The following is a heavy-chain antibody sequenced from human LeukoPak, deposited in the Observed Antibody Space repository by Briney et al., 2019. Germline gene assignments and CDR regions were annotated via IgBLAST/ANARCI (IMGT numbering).Heavy chain of an antibody. V-gene: IGHV1-24*01. CDR2: FDPEDGET. D-gene: IGHD3-9*01. CDR3: ATDGDYDILIGYRTHLLYGMDV. Sequence: ASVTVSCKVSGYTLTELSMHWVRQAPGKGLEWMGGFDPEDGETIYAQKFQGRVTMTEDTSTDTAYMELSSLRSEDTAVYYCATDGDYDILIGYRTHLLYGMDVWGKGTTVTVSS. CDR1: GYTLTELS. J-gene: IGHJ6*04.